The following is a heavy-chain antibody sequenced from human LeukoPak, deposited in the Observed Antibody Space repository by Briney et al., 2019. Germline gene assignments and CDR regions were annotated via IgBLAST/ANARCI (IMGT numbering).Heavy chain of an antibody. CDR3: ARLDIVVVTDQYFDY. CDR2: IYYSGST. J-gene: IGHJ4*02. Sequence: SETLSLTCTVSGYSISSGYYWGWIRQPPGKGLEWIGSIYYSGSTYYNPSLKSRVTISVDTSKNQFSLKLSSVTAADTAVYYCARLDIVVVTDQYFDYWGQGTLVTVSS. CDR1: GYSISSGYY. V-gene: IGHV4-38-2*02. D-gene: IGHD2-21*02.